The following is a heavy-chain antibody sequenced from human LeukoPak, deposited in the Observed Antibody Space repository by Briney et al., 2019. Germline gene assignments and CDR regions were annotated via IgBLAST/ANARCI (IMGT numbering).Heavy chain of an antibody. V-gene: IGHV4-39*01. CDR3: ARHESCSSSCSFFGPTT. Sequence: QASETLSLTCTVSGGSISSSSYYWGWIRQPPGMGPEWIGTIYHSGKTYYNPSLKSRVTISVDTSKIQFSLKLSSVTAADTAVYYCARHESCSSSCSFFGPTTWGQGTLVTVSS. D-gene: IGHD2-2*01. CDR1: GGSISSSSYY. J-gene: IGHJ5*02. CDR2: IYHSGKT.